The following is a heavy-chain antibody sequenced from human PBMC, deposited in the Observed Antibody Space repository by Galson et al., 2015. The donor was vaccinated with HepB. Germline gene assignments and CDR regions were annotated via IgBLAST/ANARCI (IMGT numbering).Heavy chain of an antibody. CDR2: ISSSSSYI. V-gene: IGHV3-21*01. Sequence: SLRLSCAASGFTLSSYSMNWVRQAPGKGLEWVSSISSSSSYIYYADSVKGRFTISRDNAKNSLYLQMNSLRAEDTAVYYCARDTVVATTLYYYYGMDVWGQGTTVTVSS. D-gene: IGHD5-12*01. CDR1: GFTLSSYS. J-gene: IGHJ6*02. CDR3: ARDTVVATTLYYYYGMDV.